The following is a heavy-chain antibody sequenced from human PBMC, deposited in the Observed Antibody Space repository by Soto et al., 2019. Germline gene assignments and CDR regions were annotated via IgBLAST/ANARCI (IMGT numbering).Heavy chain of an antibody. J-gene: IGHJ4*02. CDR2: ITSSGNTI. Sequence: EVQLVESGGGLVQPGGSLRLSCAASGFIFSSYEMNWVRQAPGKGLEWVAYITSSGNTIHYADSVKGRFTISRDNAKNSLYLQMSSLRAEDTAVYYCVRDYGYLIQVWSHYFEHWGQGTLVTVSS. CDR1: GFIFSSYE. CDR3: VRDYGYLIQVWSHYFEH. V-gene: IGHV3-48*03. D-gene: IGHD5-18*01.